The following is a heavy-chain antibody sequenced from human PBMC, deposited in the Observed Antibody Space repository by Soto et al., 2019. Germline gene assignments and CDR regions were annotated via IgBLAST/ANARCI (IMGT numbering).Heavy chain of an antibody. Sequence: GWSLRLSCAASGFTFSSYAMHWVRQAPGKGLEWVAVISYDGSNKYYADSVKGRFTISRDNSKNTLYLQMNSLRAEDTAVYYCARAVGRSWYSYGLNGMDVWGQGTTVTVSS. CDR3: ARAVGRSWYSYGLNGMDV. CDR2: ISYDGSNK. CDR1: GFTFSSYA. J-gene: IGHJ6*02. D-gene: IGHD5-18*01. V-gene: IGHV3-30-3*01.